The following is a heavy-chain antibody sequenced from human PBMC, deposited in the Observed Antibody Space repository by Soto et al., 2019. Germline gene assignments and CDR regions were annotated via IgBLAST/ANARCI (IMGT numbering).Heavy chain of an antibody. CDR3: AREEYSSGWYYYYGMDV. CDR2: INSDGSST. V-gene: IGHV3-74*01. Sequence: GGSLRLSCAASGFTFSSYWMHWVRQAPGKGLVWVSRINSDGSSTSYADSVKGRFTISRDNAKNTPYLQMNSLRAEDTAVYYCAREEYSSGWYYYYGMDVWGQGTTVTVSS. D-gene: IGHD6-19*01. CDR1: GFTFSSYW. J-gene: IGHJ6*02.